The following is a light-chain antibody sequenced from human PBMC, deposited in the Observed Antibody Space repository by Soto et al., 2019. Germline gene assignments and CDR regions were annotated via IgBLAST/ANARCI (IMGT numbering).Light chain of an antibody. CDR1: QSLLPRNGCSN. Sequence: DIVITNSQRSLPVPPGEAPSTSCRSSQSLLPRNGCSNLDWYLQRPGQSPQLLIYVASNRASGIPARFSGSGSGTDFTLRISRVEAEDVGLYYCMQAHQSPHTFGQGTKVDIK. V-gene: IGKV2-28*01. CDR2: VAS. J-gene: IGKJ1*01. CDR3: MQAHQSPHT.